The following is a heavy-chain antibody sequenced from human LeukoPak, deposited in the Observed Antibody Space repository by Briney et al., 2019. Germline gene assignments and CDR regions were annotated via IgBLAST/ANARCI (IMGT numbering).Heavy chain of an antibody. D-gene: IGHD6-19*01. CDR3: APVYSSGWYEGNAFDI. J-gene: IGHJ3*02. CDR1: GYTLTELS. CDR2: FDPEDGET. V-gene: IGHV1-24*01. Sequence: ASVKVSCKVSGYTLTELSMHWVRQAPGKGLEWMGGFDPEDGETIYAQKFQGRVTMTEDTSTDTAYMELSSLRSEDTAVYYCAPVYSSGWYEGNAFDIWGQGTMVTVSS.